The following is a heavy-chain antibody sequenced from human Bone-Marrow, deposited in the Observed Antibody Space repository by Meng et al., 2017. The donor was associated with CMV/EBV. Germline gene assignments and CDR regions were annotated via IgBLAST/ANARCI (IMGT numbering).Heavy chain of an antibody. Sequence: SETLSLTCTVSGGSITSHYWSWIRQPPGKGLEWIGYIYYTGNTNYSPSLKSRVTISVDTSETQFSLKLTSVTAADTAVYYCASIRTVQRLPQGDIDFWGWGTLVTVYS. V-gene: IGHV4-59*11. J-gene: IGHJ4*02. CDR2: IYYTGNT. CDR1: GGSITSHY. D-gene: IGHD1-1*01. CDR3: ASIRTVQRLPQGDIDF.